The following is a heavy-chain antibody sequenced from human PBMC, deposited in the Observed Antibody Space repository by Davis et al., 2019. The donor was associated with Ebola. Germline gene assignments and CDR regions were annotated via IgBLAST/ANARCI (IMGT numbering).Heavy chain of an antibody. CDR1: GGTFSSYA. J-gene: IGHJ5*02. D-gene: IGHD3-10*01. CDR2: IIPIFGTA. Sequence: AASVKVSCKASGGTFSSYAISWVRQAPGQGLEWMGGIIPIFGTANYAQRFQGRVTITADESTSTAYMELRSLRSDDTAVYYCARSVTMVQGSGWFDPWGQGTLVTVSS. CDR3: ARSVTMVQGSGWFDP. V-gene: IGHV1-69*13.